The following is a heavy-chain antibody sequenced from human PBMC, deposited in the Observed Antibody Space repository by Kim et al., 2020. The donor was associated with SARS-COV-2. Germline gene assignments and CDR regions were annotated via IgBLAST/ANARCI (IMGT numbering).Heavy chain of an antibody. CDR3: AKSTMVRGVTIYYYYGMDV. D-gene: IGHD3-10*01. CDR2: ISGSGGST. V-gene: IGHV3-23*01. J-gene: IGHJ6*02. Sequence: GGSLRLSCAASGFTFSSYAMSWVRQAPGKGLEWVSAISGSGGSTYYADSVKGRFTISRDNSKNTLYLQMNSLRAEDTAVYYCAKSTMVRGVTIYYYYGMDVWGQGTTVTVSS. CDR1: GFTFSSYA.